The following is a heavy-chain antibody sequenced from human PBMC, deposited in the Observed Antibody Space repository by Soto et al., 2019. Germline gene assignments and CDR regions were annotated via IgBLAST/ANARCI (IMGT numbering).Heavy chain of an antibody. Sequence: PSETLSLTCTVSGDSISSGRYHWGWIRQPPGKGLEFIATIHYTGNTHYNPSLRSRVTIFVDTSKNQFSLRLSSVTAADTAVYYCARSDSSGYYQQIYFDYWGQGTLVTVSS. D-gene: IGHD3-22*01. CDR1: GDSISSGRYH. CDR3: ARSDSSGYYQQIYFDY. CDR2: IHYTGNT. J-gene: IGHJ4*02. V-gene: IGHV4-39*01.